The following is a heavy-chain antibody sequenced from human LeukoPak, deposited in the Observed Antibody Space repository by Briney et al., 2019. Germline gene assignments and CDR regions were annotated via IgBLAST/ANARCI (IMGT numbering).Heavy chain of an antibody. J-gene: IGHJ4*02. D-gene: IGHD3-9*01. CDR3: ARREDILTGYIIDY. CDR2: INHSGST. Sequence: SETLSLTCAVYGGSFIGFHWNWIRQPPGKGLEWIGDINHSGSTNYNPSLTSRVTISVDPSKNQFSLNLSSVTAADTAVYYCARREDILTGYIIDYWGQGTLVTVSS. V-gene: IGHV4-34*01. CDR1: GGSFIGFH.